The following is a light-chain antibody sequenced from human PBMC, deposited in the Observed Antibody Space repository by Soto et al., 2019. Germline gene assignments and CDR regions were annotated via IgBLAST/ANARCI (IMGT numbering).Light chain of an antibody. V-gene: IGKV1-5*01. CDR3: QQYSSYPT. CDR2: DAS. J-gene: IGKJ1*01. CDR1: QSISSW. Sequence: DIQMTQSPSTLSASVGDRVTITCRASQSISSWLAWYQQKPGKAPKLLIYDASSLESGVPSRFSGSGSGTEFPLTISSLQSDDFATYYCQQYSSYPTFGQGTKVDIK.